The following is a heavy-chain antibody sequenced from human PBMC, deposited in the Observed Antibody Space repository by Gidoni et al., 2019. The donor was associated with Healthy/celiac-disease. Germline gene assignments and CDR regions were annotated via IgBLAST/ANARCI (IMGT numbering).Heavy chain of an antibody. CDR1: GFPFDDYA. J-gene: IGHJ4*02. CDR3: AKDPSESIAVAGYFDY. V-gene: IGHV3-9*01. Sequence: EVQLVESGGGLVQPGRSLRLSCAASGFPFDDYAMHWVRQAPGKGLEWVSGISWNSGSIGYADSVKGRFTISRDNAKNSPYLQMNSLRAEDTALYYCAKDPSESIAVAGYFDYWGQGTLVTVSS. CDR2: ISWNSGSI. D-gene: IGHD6-19*01.